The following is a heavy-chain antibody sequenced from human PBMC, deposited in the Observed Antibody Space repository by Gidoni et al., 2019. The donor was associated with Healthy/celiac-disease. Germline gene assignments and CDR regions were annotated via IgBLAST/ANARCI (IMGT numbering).Heavy chain of an antibody. CDR2: IYYSGST. J-gene: IGHJ4*02. Sequence: GLEWIGSIYYSGSTYYNPSLKSRVTISVDTSKNQFSLKLSSVTAADTAVYYCASLPEYYFDYWGQGTLVTVSS. V-gene: IGHV4-39*01. CDR3: ASLPEYYFDY.